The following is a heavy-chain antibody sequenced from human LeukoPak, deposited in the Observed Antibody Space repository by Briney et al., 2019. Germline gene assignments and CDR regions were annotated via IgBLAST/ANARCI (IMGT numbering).Heavy chain of an antibody. CDR3: ARDDRGGWYGGEDYYYGMDV. D-gene: IGHD6-19*01. CDR2: ISAYNGNT. J-gene: IGHJ6*02. V-gene: IGHV1-18*01. Sequence: ASVKVSCKASGYTFTSYGISWVRQAPGQGLEWMGWISAYNGNTNYAQKLQGRVTMTTDTSTSTAYMELRSLRSDDTAVYYCARDDRGGWYGGEDYYYGMDVWGQGATVTVSS. CDR1: GYTFTSYG.